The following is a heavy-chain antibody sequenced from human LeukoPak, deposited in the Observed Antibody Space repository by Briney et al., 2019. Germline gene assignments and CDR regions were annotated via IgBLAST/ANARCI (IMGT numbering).Heavy chain of an antibody. CDR3: AKDHGSGSYPPYYFDY. J-gene: IGHJ4*02. V-gene: IGHV3-30*18. CDR2: ISYDGTNK. D-gene: IGHD3-10*01. Sequence: GGSLRLSCAASGFTFKRYGMHWVRQAPGKGLEGVAVISYDGTNKYYAASVKGRITISRDNSKNTLYLQMNDLRAEDTAVYYCAKDHGSGSYPPYYFDYWGQGTLVTVSS. CDR1: GFTFKRYG.